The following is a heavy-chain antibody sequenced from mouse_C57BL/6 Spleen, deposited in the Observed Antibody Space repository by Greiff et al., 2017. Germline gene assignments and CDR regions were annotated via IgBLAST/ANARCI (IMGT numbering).Heavy chain of an antibody. D-gene: IGHD4-1*02. CDR3: ARSTGILAWFAY. Sequence: VQLQQSGPVLVKPGASVKMSCKASGYTFTDYYMNWVKQSHGKSLEWIGVINPYNGGTSYNQKFKGKATLTVDKSSSTAYMELNSLTSEDSAVYYCARSTGILAWFAYWGQGTLVTVSA. J-gene: IGHJ3*01. V-gene: IGHV1-19*01. CDR2: INPYNGGT. CDR1: GYTFTDYY.